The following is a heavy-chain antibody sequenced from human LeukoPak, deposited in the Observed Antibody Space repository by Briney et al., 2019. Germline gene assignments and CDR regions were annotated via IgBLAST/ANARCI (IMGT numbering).Heavy chain of an antibody. V-gene: IGHV3-21*01. J-gene: IGHJ6*03. CDR2: ISSSSSYI. Sequence: GGSLRFSCAASGFTFSSYSMNWVRQAPGKGLEWVSSISSSSSYIYYADSVKGRFTISSDNAKNSLYLQMNSLRAEDTAVYYCARGTVILTGDPNPYYMDVWGKGTTVTVSS. D-gene: IGHD3-9*01. CDR1: GFTFSSYS. CDR3: ARGTVILTGDPNPYYMDV.